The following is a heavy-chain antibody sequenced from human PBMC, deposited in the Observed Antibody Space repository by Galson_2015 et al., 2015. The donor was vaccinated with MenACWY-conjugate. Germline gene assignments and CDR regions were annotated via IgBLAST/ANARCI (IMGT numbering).Heavy chain of an antibody. CDR1: GYTSTTDS. J-gene: IGHJ4*02. CDR3: AGRNSSGGRGDFDY. Sequence: SVKVSCKASGYTSTTDSIHWVRRAPGQGLEWMGRINPSSGTTTYAQKFQGRVTMTRDTSYMELYSLRSEDTAVYYCAGRNSSGGRGDFDYWGQGTLVTVSS. CDR2: INPSSGTT. D-gene: IGHD2-15*01. V-gene: IGHV1-46*01.